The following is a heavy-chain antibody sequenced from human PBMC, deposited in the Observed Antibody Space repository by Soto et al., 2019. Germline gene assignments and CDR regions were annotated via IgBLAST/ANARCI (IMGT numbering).Heavy chain of an antibody. J-gene: IGHJ6*02. CDR2: LIPMFGTT. CDR3: ARAVVLTFTRFYDMDV. V-gene: IGHV1-69*18. CDR1: GGTFSSYS. D-gene: IGHD3-9*01. Sequence: QVQLLQSGAEVKTPGSSVKVSCKASGGTFSSYSINWVRQAPGQGLEWRGRLIPMFGTTDYAQRFQGRVTFTADESTSTASMEVTNLTSEDTAVYYCARAVVLTFTRFYDMDVWGQGTTVTVSS.